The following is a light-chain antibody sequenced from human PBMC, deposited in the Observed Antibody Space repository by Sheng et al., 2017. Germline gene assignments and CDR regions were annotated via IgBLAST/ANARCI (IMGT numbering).Light chain of an antibody. CDR3: QSYDSTVKL. J-gene: IGLJ2*01. V-gene: IGLV1-40*01. CDR1: SSNIGAGYG. CDR2: GNN. Sequence: QSALTQPPSVSGAPGQTVTISCTGSSSNIGAGYGVHWYQQLPGTAPKLLIYGNNNRPSGVPDRFSGSRSGTSASLAITGLQADDEAHYYCQSYDSTVKLFGGGTKLTVL.